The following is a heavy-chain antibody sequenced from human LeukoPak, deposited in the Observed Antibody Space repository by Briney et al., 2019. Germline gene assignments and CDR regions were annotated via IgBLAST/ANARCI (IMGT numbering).Heavy chain of an antibody. CDR2: TYYRSTWYS. Sequence: SQTLSLTCAISADSVSSNSAAWTWIRQSPSRGLEWLGRTYYRSTWYSEYAVSVKSRITINPATSKNQLSLQLNSVTPEDTAVYYCARELTGFDYWGQGTPVTVSS. CDR1: ADSVSSNSAA. V-gene: IGHV6-1*01. CDR3: ARELTGFDY. D-gene: IGHD7-27*01. J-gene: IGHJ4*02.